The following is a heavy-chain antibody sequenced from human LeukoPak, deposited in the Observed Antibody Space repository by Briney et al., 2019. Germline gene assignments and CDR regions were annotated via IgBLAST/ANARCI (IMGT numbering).Heavy chain of an antibody. CDR1: GYTFTGYY. J-gene: IGHJ4*02. V-gene: IGHV1-2*02. Sequence: ASVKVSCKASGYTFTGYYMHWVRQAPGQGLEWMGWINPNSGGTNYAQKVQGRVSMTRDTSISTAYMELSRLRSDDTAVYYCAILSGWYLDFDYWGQGTLVTVSS. CDR3: AILSGWYLDFDY. D-gene: IGHD6-19*01. CDR2: INPNSGGT.